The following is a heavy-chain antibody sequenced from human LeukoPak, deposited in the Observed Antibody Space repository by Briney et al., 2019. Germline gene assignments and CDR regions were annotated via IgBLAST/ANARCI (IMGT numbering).Heavy chain of an antibody. CDR3: ARDPVDRSGYSYFDY. CDR1: GGSISSYY. Sequence: SETLSLTCTVSGGSISSYYWSWFRQPPGKGLEWIGYIYYSGSTNYNPSLKSRVTISVHTSKNQFSLELSSVTAADTAMYYCARDPVDRSGYSYFDYWGQGTLVTVSS. J-gene: IGHJ4*02. V-gene: IGHV4-59*01. CDR2: IYYSGST. D-gene: IGHD3-22*01.